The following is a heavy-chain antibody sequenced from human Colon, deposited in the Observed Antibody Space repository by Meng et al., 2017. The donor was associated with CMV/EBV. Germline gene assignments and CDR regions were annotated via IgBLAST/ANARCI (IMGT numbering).Heavy chain of an antibody. CDR2: IHPDGDER. Sequence: GESLKISCEVSGLTFSRYWFSWVRQAPEKGLEWVANIHPDGDERYYLDSVNGRFTIFRDNAKNSLYLQMNSLRVEDTAVYYCVTDTIRVRGYWGQGTLVTSPQ. D-gene: IGHD3-9*01. CDR1: GLTFSRYW. V-gene: IGHV3-7*04. CDR3: VTDTIRVRGY. J-gene: IGHJ4*02.